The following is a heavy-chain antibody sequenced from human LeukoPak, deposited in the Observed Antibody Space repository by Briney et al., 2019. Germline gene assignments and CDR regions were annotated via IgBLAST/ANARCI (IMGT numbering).Heavy chain of an antibody. CDR1: GFTVSSNY. D-gene: IGHD3-3*01. J-gene: IGHJ6*03. CDR2: IYSGGST. V-gene: IGHV3-53*01. CDR3: ARDPRCYDFWSGWDMDV. Sequence: GGSLILSCAASGFTVSSNYMSWVRQAPGKGLEWVSVIYSGGSTYYADSVKGRFTISRDNSKNTLYLQMNSLRAEDTAVYYCARDPRCYDFWSGWDMDVWGKGTTVTVSS.